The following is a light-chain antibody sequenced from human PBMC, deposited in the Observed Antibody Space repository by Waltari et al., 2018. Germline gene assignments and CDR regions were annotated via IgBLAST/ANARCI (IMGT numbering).Light chain of an antibody. CDR2: QDS. Sequence: SYELTQPPSVSVSPGQTASITCSGDKLGDKYASWYQQKPGQPPVLVIYQDSKRPLGIPERFSGSKSANTATLSISGTQAMDEADYYCQAWDSSTAYVFGTGTKVTVL. J-gene: IGLJ1*01. CDR1: KLGDKY. CDR3: QAWDSSTAYV. V-gene: IGLV3-1*01.